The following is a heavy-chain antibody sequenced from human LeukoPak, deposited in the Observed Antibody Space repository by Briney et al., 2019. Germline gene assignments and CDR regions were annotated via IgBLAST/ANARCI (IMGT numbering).Heavy chain of an antibody. V-gene: IGHV3-9*03. J-gene: IGHJ4*02. D-gene: IGHD2-15*01. Sequence: GRSLTLTCAASGDTFDDYAMHWVRQAPGKGLEWVAGISWNSGSIGYADSVKGRFTISRDNAKNSLYLQMNSLRAEDMALYYCAKSRSSEGLNYWGQGTLVTVSS. CDR1: GDTFDDYA. CDR3: AKSRSSEGLNY. CDR2: ISWNSGSI.